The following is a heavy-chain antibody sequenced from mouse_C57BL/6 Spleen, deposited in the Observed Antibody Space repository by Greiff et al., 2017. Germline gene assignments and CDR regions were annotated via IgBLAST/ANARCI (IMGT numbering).Heavy chain of an antibody. J-gene: IGHJ2*01. CDR3: ARFLDYFDY. V-gene: IGHV1-7*01. CDR2: INPSSGYT. CDR1: GYTFTSYW. Sequence: VQLQQSGAELAKPGASVKLSCKASGYTFTSYWMHWVKQRPGQGLEWIGYINPSSGYTKYNQKFKGKATLTAEKSSSTAYMQLSSLTSEDSAVYFCARFLDYFDYWGQGTTLTVSS.